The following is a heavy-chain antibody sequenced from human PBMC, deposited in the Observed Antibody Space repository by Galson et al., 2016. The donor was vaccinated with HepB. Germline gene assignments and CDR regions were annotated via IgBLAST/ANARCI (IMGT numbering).Heavy chain of an antibody. V-gene: IGHV3-30*18. Sequence: SLRLSCAASGFTFSHSGMHWVRQAPGKGLEWVAAISYDANNKLYTDSVKGRFTISRDNSKNTLYLQMNSLRPEDTAVYFCAKDLKGYDFWNSYYPNYYYGVDVWGKGTTVTVAS. CDR3: AKDLKGYDFWNSYYPNYYYGVDV. J-gene: IGHJ6*04. D-gene: IGHD3-3*01. CDR1: GFTFSHSG. CDR2: ISYDANNK.